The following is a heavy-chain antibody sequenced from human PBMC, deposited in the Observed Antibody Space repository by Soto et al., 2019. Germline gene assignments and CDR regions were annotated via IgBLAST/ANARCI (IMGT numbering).Heavy chain of an antibody. V-gene: IGHV3-30*18. CDR2: ISYDGSNK. CDR1: GFTFSSYG. Sequence: GGSLRLSCAASGFTFSSYGMHWVRQAPGKGLEWVAVISYDGSNKYYADSVKGRFTISRDNSKNTLYLQMNSLRAEDTAVYYCAKDFAPSRGSSFDYYYGMDVWGQGTTVTVS. J-gene: IGHJ6*02. D-gene: IGHD6-6*01. CDR3: AKDFAPSRGSSFDYYYGMDV.